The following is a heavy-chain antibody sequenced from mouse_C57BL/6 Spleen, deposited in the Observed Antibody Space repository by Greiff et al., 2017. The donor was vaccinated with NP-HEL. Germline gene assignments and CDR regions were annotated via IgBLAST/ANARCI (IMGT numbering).Heavy chain of an antibody. V-gene: IGHV1-69*01. Sequence: QVQLKQPGAELVMPGASVKLSCKASGYTFTSYWMHWVKQRPGQGLEWIGEIDPSDSYTNYNQKFKGKSTLTVDKSSSTAYMQLSSLTSEDSAVYYCATTVVATDYFDYWGQGTTLTVSS. CDR1: GYTFTSYW. CDR3: ATTVVATDYFDY. CDR2: IDPSDSYT. J-gene: IGHJ2*01. D-gene: IGHD1-1*01.